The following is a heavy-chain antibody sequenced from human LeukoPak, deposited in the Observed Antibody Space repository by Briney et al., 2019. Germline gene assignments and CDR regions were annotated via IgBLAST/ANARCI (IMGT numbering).Heavy chain of an antibody. CDR2: IRSKAYGGTT. V-gene: IGHV3-49*03. J-gene: IGHJ6*02. Sequence: GRSLRLSCTASGFTFGDYAMSWFRQAPGKGLEWVGFIRSKAYGGTTEYAASVKGRFTISRDDSKSIAYLQMNSLKTEDTAVYYCTRGYYDSSGYLRSGRYYYGMDVWGQGTTVTVSS. D-gene: IGHD3-22*01. CDR1: GFTFGDYA. CDR3: TRGYYDSSGYLRSGRYYYGMDV.